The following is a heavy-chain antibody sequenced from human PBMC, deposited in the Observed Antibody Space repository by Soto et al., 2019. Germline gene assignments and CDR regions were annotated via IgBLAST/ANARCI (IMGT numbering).Heavy chain of an antibody. CDR3: ARGVLAVAGTGYFDY. V-gene: IGHV1-69*13. CDR1: GGTFSIYA. CDR2: IIPIFGTA. Sequence: ASVKVSCKASGGTFSIYAISWVRQAPGQGLEWMGGIIPIFGTANYAQKFQGRVTITADESTSTAYMELSSLRSEDTAVYYCARGVLAVAGTGYFDYWGQGTLVTVSS. J-gene: IGHJ4*02. D-gene: IGHD6-19*01.